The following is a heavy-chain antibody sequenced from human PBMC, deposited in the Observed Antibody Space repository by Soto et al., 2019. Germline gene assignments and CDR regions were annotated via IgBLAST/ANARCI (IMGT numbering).Heavy chain of an antibody. D-gene: IGHD3-22*01. CDR1: GFTFTSSA. Sequence: SVKVSCKASGFTFTSSAVQWVRQARGQRLEWIGWIVVGSGNTNYAQKFQERVTITRDMSTSTAYMELSSLRSEDTAVYYCAAVRPSGYYYFDYWGQGTLVTVSS. V-gene: IGHV1-58*01. CDR2: IVVGSGNT. J-gene: IGHJ4*02. CDR3: AAVRPSGYYYFDY.